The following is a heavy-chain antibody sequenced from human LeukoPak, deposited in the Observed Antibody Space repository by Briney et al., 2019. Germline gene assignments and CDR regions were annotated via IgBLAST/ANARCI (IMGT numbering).Heavy chain of an antibody. CDR2: IYYSGGT. CDR3: ARHFSYITINFDY. CDR1: GGSISSYY. D-gene: IGHD3-9*01. Sequence: PSETLSLTCTVSGGSISSYYWSWIRQPPGKGLEWIGYIYYSGGTNYNPSLKSRVTTSVDTSKNQFSLKLSSVTAADTAVYYCARHFSYITINFDYWGQGTLVTVSS. J-gene: IGHJ4*02. V-gene: IGHV4-59*01.